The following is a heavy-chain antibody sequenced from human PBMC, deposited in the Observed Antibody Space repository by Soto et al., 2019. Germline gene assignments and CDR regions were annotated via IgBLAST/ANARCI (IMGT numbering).Heavy chain of an antibody. Sequence: QIQLVQSGAEVKKPGASVKVSCRASGYTFTGYYLHWVPQAPGQGLEWMGWVNPISGDTNYAQKFQDRVIMTRNRSITTVHMELSRRRSDDTAVYYCAREEGFRITMDRGRWFDPWGQGTLVTVSS. V-gene: IGHV1-2*02. CDR3: AREEGFRITMDRGRWFDP. CDR1: GYTFTGYY. J-gene: IGHJ5*02. CDR2: VNPISGDT. D-gene: IGHD3-10*01.